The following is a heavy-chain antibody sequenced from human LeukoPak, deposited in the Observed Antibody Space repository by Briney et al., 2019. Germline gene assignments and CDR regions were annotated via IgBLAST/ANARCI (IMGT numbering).Heavy chain of an antibody. CDR3: ARDRNYYDSSGYYIPTFDY. CDR1: GGSFSGYY. J-gene: IGHJ4*02. Sequence: PSETLSLTCAVYGGSFSGYYWSWIRQPPGKGLEWIGSISHSGTTNYNPSLKSRVTISVDTSKNQFSLKLSSVTAADTAVYYCARDRNYYDSSGYYIPTFDYWGQGTLVTVSS. CDR2: ISHSGTT. D-gene: IGHD3-22*01. V-gene: IGHV4-34*01.